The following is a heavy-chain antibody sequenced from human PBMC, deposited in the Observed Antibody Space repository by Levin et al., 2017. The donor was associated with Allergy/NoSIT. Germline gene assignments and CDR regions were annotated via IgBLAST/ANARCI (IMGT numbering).Heavy chain of an antibody. Sequence: GGSLRLSCAVSGMRVSGSHMQWVRQAPGKGLEWVAVLEAGGKTVYSESVKGRFIISRDTSQNTLLLHMTSLRVDDTATYYCAKVDATGPWYLSDWGQGTQVSVSS. J-gene: IGHJ4*02. CDR3: AKVDATGPWYLSD. D-gene: IGHD2-15*01. V-gene: IGHV3-66*01. CDR1: GMRVSGSH. CDR2: LEAGGKT.